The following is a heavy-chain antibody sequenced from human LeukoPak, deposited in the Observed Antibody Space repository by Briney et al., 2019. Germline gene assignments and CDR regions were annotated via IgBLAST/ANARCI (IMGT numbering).Heavy chain of an antibody. CDR2: IYNSGNT. CDR3: ARDYIVETGVVAFDI. Sequence: SETLSLTCTVSGGSISSYYWSWIRQPAGKGLEWIGHIYNSGNTNYNPSLRGRATISVDKSRNQFSLKLSSVTAADTAVYFCARDYIVETGVVAFDIWGQGTMVTVSS. J-gene: IGHJ3*02. CDR1: GGSISSYY. V-gene: IGHV4-4*07. D-gene: IGHD5-12*01.